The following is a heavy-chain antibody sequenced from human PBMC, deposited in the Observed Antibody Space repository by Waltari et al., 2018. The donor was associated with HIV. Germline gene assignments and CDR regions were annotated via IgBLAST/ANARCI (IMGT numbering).Heavy chain of an antibody. J-gene: IGHJ6*02. V-gene: IGHV3-21*01. CDR3: AREKRFTYYGLDV. CDR1: GFPFSRYT. D-gene: IGHD3-3*01. CDR2: ISTSSSYI. Sequence: EVQLVDSGGGLVKTGGSLRLSCAASGFPFSRYTMNWVRQAPGKGLERVSSISTSSSYIYHTDSVKGRFTISRDNAKNSLYLQMNSLRVEDTAVYYCAREKRFTYYGLDVWGQGTTVTVSS.